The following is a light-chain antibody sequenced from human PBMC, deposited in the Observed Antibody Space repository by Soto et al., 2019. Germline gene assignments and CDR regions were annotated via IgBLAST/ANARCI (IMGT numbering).Light chain of an antibody. J-gene: IGKJ2*01. CDR2: GAS. Sequence: EIVLTQSPGTLSLSPGERATFSCRASQSVSSSYLAWYQQKPGQAPRLLIYGASSRATGIPDRFSGSGSGTDFPLTISRLEPEDFAVYYCQQYGSSPYTFGQGTKLEIK. CDR3: QQYGSSPYT. V-gene: IGKV3-20*01. CDR1: QSVSSSY.